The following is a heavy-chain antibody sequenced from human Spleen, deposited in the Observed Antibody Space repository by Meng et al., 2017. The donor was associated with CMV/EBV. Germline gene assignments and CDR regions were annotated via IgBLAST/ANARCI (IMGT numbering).Heavy chain of an antibody. CDR3: ASGMKGLLPGY. CDR2: INHSGST. Sequence: GSLRLSCAVYGGSFSGYYWSWIRQPPGKGLEWIGEINHSGSTNYNPSLKSRVTISVDTSKNQFSLKLSSVTAADTAVYYCASGMKGLLPGYWGQGTLVTVSS. D-gene: IGHD3-22*01. CDR1: GGSFSGYY. J-gene: IGHJ4*02. V-gene: IGHV4-34*01.